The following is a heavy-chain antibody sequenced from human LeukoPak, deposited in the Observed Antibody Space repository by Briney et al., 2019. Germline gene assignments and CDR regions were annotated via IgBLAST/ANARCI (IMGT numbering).Heavy chain of an antibody. CDR1: GFTFSNYA. Sequence: PGGSLRLSCSASGFTFSNYAIHWVPQAPGKGLEFVSAISPSGGSTYYADSVKGRFTISRDNSKNMLYLQMSSLRPEDTAVYYCVKLLVEMRVLLPYFDYWGQGTLVTVSS. J-gene: IGHJ4*02. V-gene: IGHV3-64D*06. CDR2: ISPSGGST. CDR3: VKLLVEMRVLLPYFDY. D-gene: IGHD2-15*01.